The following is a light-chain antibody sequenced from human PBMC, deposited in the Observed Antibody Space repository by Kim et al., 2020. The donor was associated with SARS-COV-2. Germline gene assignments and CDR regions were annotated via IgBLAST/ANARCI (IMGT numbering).Light chain of an antibody. Sequence: KVTISCSGSSSNIGNNYVSWYQQLPGTAPKLLIYDNNKRPSGIPDRFSGSKSGTSATLGITGLQTGDEADYYCGTWDSSLSVPNYVFGTGTQLTVL. V-gene: IGLV1-51*01. J-gene: IGLJ1*01. CDR3: GTWDSSLSVPNYV. CDR1: SSNIGNNY. CDR2: DNN.